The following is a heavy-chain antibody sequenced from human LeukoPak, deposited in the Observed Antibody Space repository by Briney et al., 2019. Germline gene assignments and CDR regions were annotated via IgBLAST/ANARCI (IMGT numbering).Heavy chain of an antibody. Sequence: SETLSLTCAVYGGSFSGYYWSWIRQPPGKGLEWIGSIYYSGSTYYNPSLKSRVTISVDTSKNQFSLKLSSVTAADTAVYYCASIPGRITIFGVVMRSTKDAFDIWGQGTMVTVSS. CDR1: GGSFSGYY. CDR3: ASIPGRITIFGVVMRSTKDAFDI. D-gene: IGHD3-3*01. CDR2: IYYSGST. V-gene: IGHV4-34*01. J-gene: IGHJ3*02.